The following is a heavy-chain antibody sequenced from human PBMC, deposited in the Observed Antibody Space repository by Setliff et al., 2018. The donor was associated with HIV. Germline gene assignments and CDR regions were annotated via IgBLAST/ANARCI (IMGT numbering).Heavy chain of an antibody. CDR1: GGSVSSGRFY. D-gene: IGHD3-10*01. CDR2: IYTSGST. CDR3: ARIRGSTHYHYFYMDV. V-gene: IGHV4-61*10. J-gene: IGHJ6*03. Sequence: SETLSLTCTVSGGSVSSGRFYRSWIRQPAGKGLEWIGQIYTSGSTNYNPSLKSRVTISVDTSKSQFSLNLSSVTAADTAIYYCARIRGSTHYHYFYMDVWGKGTTVTVSS.